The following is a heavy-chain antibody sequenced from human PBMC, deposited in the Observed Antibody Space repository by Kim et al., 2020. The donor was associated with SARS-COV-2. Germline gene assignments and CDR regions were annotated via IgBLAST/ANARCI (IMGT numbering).Heavy chain of an antibody. CDR3: ARGLKRYCSGGSCYGPYNWFDP. V-gene: IGHV4-34*01. D-gene: IGHD2-15*01. CDR1: GGSFSGYY. J-gene: IGHJ5*02. CDR2: INHSGST. Sequence: SETLSLTCAVYGGSFSGYYWSWIRQPPGKGLEWIGEINHSGSTNYNPSLKSRVTISVDTSKNQFSLKLSSVTAADTAVYYCARGLKRYCSGGSCYGPYNWFDPWGQGTLVTVSS.